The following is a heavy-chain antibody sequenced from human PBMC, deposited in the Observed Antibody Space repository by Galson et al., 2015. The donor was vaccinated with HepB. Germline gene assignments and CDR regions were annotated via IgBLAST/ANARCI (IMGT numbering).Heavy chain of an antibody. CDR1: GFTFSDYY. D-gene: IGHD1-26*01. V-gene: IGHV3-11*01. Sequence: SLRLSCAASGFTFSDYYMSWVRQAPGKGLEWVSYISSSGSTIYYADSVKGRFTISRDNSKDTLYLQMKSLRVEDTAIYYCAKGYCASSTCRYYYYHMDVWGKGTTVTVSS. CDR3: AKGYCASSTCRYYYYHMDV. J-gene: IGHJ6*03. CDR2: ISSSGSTI.